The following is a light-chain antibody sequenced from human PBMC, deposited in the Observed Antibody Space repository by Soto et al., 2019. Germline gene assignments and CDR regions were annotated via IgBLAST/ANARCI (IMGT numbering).Light chain of an antibody. CDR2: DAS. CDR3: QQYNSYSRT. Sequence: DIQMTQSPSTLSASVGDRVTITCRASQSISTWLAWYQQKPGKAPKLLIYDASSLESGVPSRFGGGGSGTEFTLTISSLQPDEFATYYCQQYNSYSRTVGQGTKVDIK. CDR1: QSISTW. V-gene: IGKV1-5*01. J-gene: IGKJ1*01.